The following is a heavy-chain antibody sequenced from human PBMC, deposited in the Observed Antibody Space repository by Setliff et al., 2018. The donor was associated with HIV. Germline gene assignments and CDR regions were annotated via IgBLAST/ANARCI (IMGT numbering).Heavy chain of an antibody. CDR2: IYPGYSET. D-gene: IGHD1-1*01. CDR1: GYRFTSHW. Sequence: PGESLKISCKGSGYRFTSHWIAWVRQMPGKGLEWMGIIYPGYSETRYSPSFQGQVTFSADKAVSTAYLQWSSLKPSDTAMYYCAREIRTLEGGALDIWGQGTLVTVSS. J-gene: IGHJ3*02. CDR3: AREIRTLEGGALDI. V-gene: IGHV5-51*01.